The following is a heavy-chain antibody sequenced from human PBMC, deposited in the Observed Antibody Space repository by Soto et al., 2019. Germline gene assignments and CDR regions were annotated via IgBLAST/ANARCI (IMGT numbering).Heavy chain of an antibody. V-gene: IGHV3-33*01. D-gene: IGHD6-19*01. Sequence: QVQLVESGGGVVQPGRSLRLSCATSGFSFSGFGFHWVRQAPGMGLEWVAFIGHDGITKYYEDAVKGRFTVARDNAKNTVNLQMNSVRVENTDVHYDARCDSCWYPEFLSWGQGTLVTVSS. CDR2: IGHDGITK. J-gene: IGHJ4*02. CDR1: GFSFSGFG. CDR3: ARCDSCWYPEFLS.